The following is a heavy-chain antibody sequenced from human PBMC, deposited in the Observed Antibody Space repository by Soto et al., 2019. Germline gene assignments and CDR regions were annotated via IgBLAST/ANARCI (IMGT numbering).Heavy chain of an antibody. CDR3: ASSNIAAAPYGMDV. Sequence: ASVKVSCKASGFTFTRYAMHWVRQAPGQRLEWMGWINAGNGNTKYSQKFQGRVTITRDTSASTAYMELSSLRSEDTAVYYCASSNIAAAPYGMDVWGQGTTVTVSS. CDR2: INAGNGNT. D-gene: IGHD6-13*01. V-gene: IGHV1-3*01. CDR1: GFTFTRYA. J-gene: IGHJ6*02.